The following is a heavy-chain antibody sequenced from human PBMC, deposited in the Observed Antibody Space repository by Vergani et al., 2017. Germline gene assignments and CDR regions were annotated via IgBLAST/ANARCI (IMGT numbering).Heavy chain of an antibody. Sequence: QMQLVQSGPEVKKPGTSVKVSCKASGFTFTSSAVQWVRQARGQRLEWIGWIVVGSGNTNYAQKFQERVTITRDMSTSTAYMELSSLRSEDTAVYYCARDQAGTLFDPWGQGTLVTVSS. D-gene: IGHD1-7*01. CDR1: GFTFTSSA. V-gene: IGHV1-58*01. CDR3: ARDQAGTLFDP. J-gene: IGHJ5*02. CDR2: IVVGSGNT.